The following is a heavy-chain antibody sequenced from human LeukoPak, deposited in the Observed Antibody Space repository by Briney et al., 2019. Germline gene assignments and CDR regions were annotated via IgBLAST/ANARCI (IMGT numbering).Heavy chain of an antibody. CDR1: GGSISGYY. V-gene: IGHV4-59*08. CDR2: LHYRGTT. CDR3: ARSGSGSTGGAFDI. D-gene: IGHD3-10*01. Sequence: SETLSLTCTVSGGSISGYYWSWIRQPPGRGLEWIGYLHYRGTTTYNPSLKSRVTFSVDTSKNQFSLELTSVTAADTAVYYCARSGSGSTGGAFDIWGQGTMVTVSS. J-gene: IGHJ3*02.